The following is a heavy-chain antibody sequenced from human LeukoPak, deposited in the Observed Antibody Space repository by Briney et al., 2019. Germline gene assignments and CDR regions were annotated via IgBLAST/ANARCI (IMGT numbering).Heavy chain of an antibody. CDR1: GFTFSSYG. D-gene: IGHD3-22*01. Sequence: GGSLRLSCAASGFTFSSYGMHWVRQAPGKGLEWVAFIRYDGSNKYYADSVKGRFTISRDNSKNTLYLQMNSLRAEDTAVYYCARDMIVVVITSDFDYWGQGTLVTVSS. J-gene: IGHJ4*02. CDR3: ARDMIVVVITSDFDY. CDR2: IRYDGSNK. V-gene: IGHV3-30*02.